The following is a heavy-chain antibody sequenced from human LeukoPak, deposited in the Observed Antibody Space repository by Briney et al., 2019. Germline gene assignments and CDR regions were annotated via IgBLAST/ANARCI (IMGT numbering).Heavy chain of an antibody. D-gene: IGHD3-10*01. CDR3: ARSSITMVRGVTPDNWFDP. J-gene: IGHJ5*02. Sequence: PGGSLRLSCAASGFTFSSYAMHWVRQAPGKGLEYVSAISGNGGNTFYANSVKGRFTISRDNSKNTLYLQMGSLKPEDTAVYYCARSSITMVRGVTPDNWFDPWSQGTLVTVSS. CDR1: GFTFSSYA. CDR2: ISGNGGNT. V-gene: IGHV3-64*01.